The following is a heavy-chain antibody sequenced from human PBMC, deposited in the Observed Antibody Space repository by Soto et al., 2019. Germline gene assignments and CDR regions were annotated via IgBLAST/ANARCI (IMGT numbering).Heavy chain of an antibody. CDR2: INAGNGNT. CDR3: ARSSRSIAAAGTLGPWFDP. J-gene: IGHJ5*02. CDR1: GYTFTSYA. V-gene: IGHV1-3*01. Sequence: VASVKVSCKASGYTFTSYAMHWVRQAPGQRLEWMGWINAGNGNTKYSQKFQGRVTITRDTSASTAYMELSSLRSEDTAVYYCARSSRSIAAAGTLGPWFDPWGQGTLVTVSS. D-gene: IGHD6-13*01.